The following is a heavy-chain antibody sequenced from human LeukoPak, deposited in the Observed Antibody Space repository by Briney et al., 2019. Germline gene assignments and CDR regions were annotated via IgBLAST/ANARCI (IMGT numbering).Heavy chain of an antibody. J-gene: IGHJ3*02. CDR2: ISSSSSYI. CDR1: GFTLSSYS. Sequence: GGSLRLSCAASGFTLSSYSMNWVRQAPGKGLEWVSSISSSSSYIYYADSVKGRFTISRDNAKNSLYLQMNSLRAEDTAVYYCARDLAGIAAAGTGGVAFDIWGQGTMVTVSS. CDR3: ARDLAGIAAAGTGGVAFDI. D-gene: IGHD6-13*01. V-gene: IGHV3-21*01.